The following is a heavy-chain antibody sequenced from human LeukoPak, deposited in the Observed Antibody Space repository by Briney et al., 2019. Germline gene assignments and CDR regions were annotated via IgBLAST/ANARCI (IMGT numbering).Heavy chain of an antibody. V-gene: IGHV3-53*04. CDR3: ARDWIRYPYYGMDV. J-gene: IGHJ6*02. CDR2: IYSGGST. Sequence: GGCPRLSCAASWVTVSSKYMSWVRHAPGKGVGGGSVIYSGGSTYYADSVKGRFTISRHNSKNTLYLQMNSLRAEDTAVYYCARDWIRYPYYGMDVWGQGTTVTVSS. CDR1: WVTVSSKY. D-gene: IGHD1-14*01.